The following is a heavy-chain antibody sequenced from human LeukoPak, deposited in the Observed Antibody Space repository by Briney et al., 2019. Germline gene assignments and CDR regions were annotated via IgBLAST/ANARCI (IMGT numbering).Heavy chain of an antibody. CDR2: ISSSSSYI. Sequence: PGGSLRLSCAAPGFTFSSYSMNWVRQAPGKGLEWVSSISSSSSYIYYADSVKGRFTISRDNAKNSLYLQMNSLRAEDTAVYYCARDSRGVYYDSSGYYYWGQGTLVTVSS. CDR1: GFTFSSYS. CDR3: ARDSRGVYYDSSGYYY. J-gene: IGHJ4*02. V-gene: IGHV3-21*01. D-gene: IGHD3-22*01.